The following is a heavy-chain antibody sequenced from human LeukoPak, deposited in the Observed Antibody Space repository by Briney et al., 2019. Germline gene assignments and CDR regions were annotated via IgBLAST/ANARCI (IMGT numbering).Heavy chain of an antibody. CDR3: ARGGRGSYCPLGDFDY. CDR2: ISSSSSTI. D-gene: IGHD1-26*01. V-gene: IGHV3-48*01. Sequence: GGSLRLSCAASGFTFSSYSMNWVRQAPGKGLEWVSYISSSSSTIYYADSVKGRFTISRDKAKNSLYLQMNSLRAEDTAVYYCARGGRGSYCPLGDFDYWGQGTLVTVSS. CDR1: GFTFSSYS. J-gene: IGHJ4*02.